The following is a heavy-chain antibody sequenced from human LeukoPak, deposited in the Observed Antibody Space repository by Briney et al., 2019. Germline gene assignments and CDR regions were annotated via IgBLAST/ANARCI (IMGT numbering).Heavy chain of an antibody. J-gene: IGHJ4*02. D-gene: IGHD3-22*01. CDR3: ARFYDSSGRVDY. Sequence: ASVKVSCKASGYTFTGYYMHWVRQAPGQGLEWMGWINPNSGGTNYAQKFQGRVTITADKSTSTAYMELSSLRSEDTAVYYCARFYDSSGRVDYWGQGTLVTVSS. V-gene: IGHV1-2*02. CDR1: GYTFTGYY. CDR2: INPNSGGT.